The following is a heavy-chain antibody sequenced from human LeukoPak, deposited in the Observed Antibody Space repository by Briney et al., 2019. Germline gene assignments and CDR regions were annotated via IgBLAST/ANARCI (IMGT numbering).Heavy chain of an antibody. CDR3: AKGTPMDCSSTSCYSAFDI. J-gene: IGHJ3*02. CDR1: GGSFSGYY. Sequence: SETLSLTCAVYGGSFSGYYWSWVRQPPGKGLEWIGYIYYSGSTNYNPSLKSRVTISVDTSKNQFSLKLSSVTAADTAVYYCAKGTPMDCSSTSCYSAFDIWGQGTMVTVSS. V-gene: IGHV4-59*01. D-gene: IGHD2-2*02. CDR2: IYYSGST.